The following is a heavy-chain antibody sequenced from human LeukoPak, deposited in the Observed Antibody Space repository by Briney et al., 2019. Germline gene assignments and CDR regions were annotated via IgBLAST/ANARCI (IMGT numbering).Heavy chain of an antibody. J-gene: IGHJ6*02. CDR2: IYTSGST. D-gene: IGHD2-2*01. V-gene: IGHV4-4*07. Sequence: SETLSLTCTVSGGSISSYYWSWIRQPAGKGLEWIGRIYTSGSTNYNPSLKSRVTMSVDTSKNQFSLKLSSVTAADTAVYYCATGGSLPAAANGIYYYYGMDVWGQGTTVTVSS. CDR1: GGSISSYY. CDR3: ATGGSLPAAANGIYYYYGMDV.